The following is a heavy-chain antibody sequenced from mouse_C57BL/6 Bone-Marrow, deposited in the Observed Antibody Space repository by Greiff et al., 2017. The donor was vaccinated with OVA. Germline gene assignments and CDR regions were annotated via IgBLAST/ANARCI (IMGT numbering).Heavy chain of an antibody. D-gene: IGHD1-1*01. J-gene: IGHJ2*01. CDR2: IYPGDGDT. CDR1: GYAFSSSW. Sequence: VQLQESGPELVKPGASVKISCKASGYAFSSSWMNWVKQRPGKGLEWIGRIYPGDGDTNYNGKFKGKATLTADKSSSTAYMQLSSLTSEDSAVYFCARGGDGRDYWGQGTTLTVSS. CDR3: ARGGDGRDY. V-gene: IGHV1-82*01.